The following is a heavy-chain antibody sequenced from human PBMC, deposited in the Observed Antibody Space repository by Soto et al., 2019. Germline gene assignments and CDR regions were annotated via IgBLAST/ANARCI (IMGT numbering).Heavy chain of an antibody. CDR2: IYPGDSDT. V-gene: IGHV5-51*01. Sequence: PGESLQISCKGSGYSFTSYWIGRVRQMPGKGLEWMGIIYPGDSDTRYSPSFQGQVTISADKSISTAYLQWSSLKASDTAMYYCATSLGITLTSFDYWGQGTLVTVSS. CDR3: ATSLGITLTSFDY. D-gene: IGHD3-16*01. CDR1: GYSFTSYW. J-gene: IGHJ4*02.